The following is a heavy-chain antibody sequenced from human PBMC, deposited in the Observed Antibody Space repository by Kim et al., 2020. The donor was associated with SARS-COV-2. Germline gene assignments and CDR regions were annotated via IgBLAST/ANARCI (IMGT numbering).Heavy chain of an antibody. Sequence: PSHKSRVTMSVDTSKNQFSLTLGSVTAADTAVYYCAGRTYSSSWPAAFDIWGQGTMVTVSS. V-gene: IGHV4-4*07. CDR3: AGRTYSSSWPAAFDI. J-gene: IGHJ3*02. D-gene: IGHD6-13*01.